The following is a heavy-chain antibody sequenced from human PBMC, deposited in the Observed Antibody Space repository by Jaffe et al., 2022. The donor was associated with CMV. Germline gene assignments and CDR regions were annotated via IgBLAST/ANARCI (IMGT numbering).Heavy chain of an antibody. Sequence: EVQLVESGGVVVQPGGSLRLSCAASGFTFDDYTMHWVRQAPGKGLEWVSLISWDGGSTYYADSVKGRFTISRDNSKNSLYLQMNSLRTEDTALYYCAKDHVEMATIDYFDYWGQGTLVTVSS. V-gene: IGHV3-43*01. CDR2: ISWDGGST. CDR3: AKDHVEMATIDYFDY. CDR1: GFTFDDYT. D-gene: IGHD5-12*01. J-gene: IGHJ4*02.